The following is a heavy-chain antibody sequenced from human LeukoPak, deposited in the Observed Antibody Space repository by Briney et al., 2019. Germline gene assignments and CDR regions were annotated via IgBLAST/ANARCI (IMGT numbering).Heavy chain of an antibody. J-gene: IGHJ4*02. Sequence: GGSLRLSCAASGFTGYGMSWVRQAPGKGLEWVSSTSSWSANIYYADSVKGRFTISRDNAKNSLYLQMNSLRAEDTAVYYCARLDDSSGYYVEYWGQGTLVTVSS. V-gene: IGHV3-21*01. CDR1: GFTGYG. CDR3: ARLDDSSGYYVEY. CDR2: TSSWSANI. D-gene: IGHD3-22*01.